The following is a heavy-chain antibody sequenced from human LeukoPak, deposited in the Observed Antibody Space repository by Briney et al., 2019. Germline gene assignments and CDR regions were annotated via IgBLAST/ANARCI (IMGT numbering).Heavy chain of an antibody. J-gene: IGHJ4*02. D-gene: IGHD5-18*01. Sequence: SETLSLTCTVSGGSISSNSYYWGWIRQPPGQGLEWIGNIYYSGSTYYNPSLKSRVTISVDTSKNHFSLKLSSVTAAGTAVYYCARWGSYGFDYWGQGTLVTVSS. CDR3: ARWGSYGFDY. V-gene: IGHV4-39*02. CDR1: GGSISSNSYY. CDR2: IYYSGST.